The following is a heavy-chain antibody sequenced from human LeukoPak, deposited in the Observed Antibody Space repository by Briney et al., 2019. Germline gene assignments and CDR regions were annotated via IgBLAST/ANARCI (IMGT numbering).Heavy chain of an antibody. D-gene: IGHD2-2*01. V-gene: IGHV4-39*07. Sequence: SETLSLTCTVSGGSISSSSYYWGWILQPPGKGLEWIGSIYYSGSTYYNPSLKSRVTISVDTSKNQFSLKLSSVTAADTAMYYCARGYCSSTSCYANWFDPWGQGTLVTVSS. CDR3: ARGYCSSTSCYANWFDP. J-gene: IGHJ5*02. CDR1: GGSISSSSYY. CDR2: IYYSGST.